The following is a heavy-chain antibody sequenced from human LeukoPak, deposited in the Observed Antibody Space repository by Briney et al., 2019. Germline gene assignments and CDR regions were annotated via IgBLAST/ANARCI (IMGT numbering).Heavy chain of an antibody. V-gene: IGHV3-11*03. J-gene: IGHJ4*02. Sequence: GGSLILSCAASGFTFSDYYMSWIRQAPGKGLEWVSYISSSSSYTNYADSVKGRFTISRDNAKNSLYLQMNSLRAEDTAVYYCVRGPGSEADNFDYWGQGTLVTVSS. D-gene: IGHD1-14*01. CDR3: VRGPGSEADNFDY. CDR1: GFTFSDYY. CDR2: ISSSSSYT.